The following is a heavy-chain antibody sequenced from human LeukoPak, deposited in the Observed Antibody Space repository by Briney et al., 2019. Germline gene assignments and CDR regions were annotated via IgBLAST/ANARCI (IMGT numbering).Heavy chain of an antibody. CDR3: GRTTGYYYYMDV. CDR1: GYTFTSYG. V-gene: IGHV1-18*01. D-gene: IGHD1-1*01. J-gene: IGHJ6*03. CDR2: ISAYNGNT. Sequence: ASVKVSCKASGYTFTSYGISWVRQAPGQGLEWMGWISAYNGNTNYAQKLQGRVTMTTDTSTSTAYKELRSLRSEDTAVYYCGRTTGYYYYMDVWGKGTTVTVSS.